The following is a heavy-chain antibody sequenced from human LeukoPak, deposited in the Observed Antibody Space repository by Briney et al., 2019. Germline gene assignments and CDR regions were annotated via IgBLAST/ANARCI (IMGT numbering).Heavy chain of an antibody. CDR2: INSDGTKT. J-gene: IGHJ4*02. V-gene: IGHV3-74*01. CDR3: ASLDPFDY. CDR1: GFTFRSYE. Sequence: GGSLRLSCAASGFTFRSYEMHWVRLAPGKGLTWVSRINSDGTKTDYADSVKGRFTISRDDSKNTLYLQMNSLRAEDTAIYYCASLDPFDYWGQGTLVTVSS.